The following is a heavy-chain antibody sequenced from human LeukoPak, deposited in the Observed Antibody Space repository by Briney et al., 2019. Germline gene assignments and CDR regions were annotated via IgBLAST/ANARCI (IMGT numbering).Heavy chain of an antibody. CDR1: GGTFSSYA. J-gene: IGHJ4*02. D-gene: IGHD7-27*01. CDR3: ARGDGDRNDLFDY. V-gene: IGHV1-69*05. Sequence: SVKVSCKASGGTFSSYAISWVRQAPGQGLEWMGRIIPIFGTANYAQKFQGRVTITTDESTSAAYMELSSLRSEDTAVYYCARGDGDRNDLFDYWGQGTLVTVSS. CDR2: IIPIFGTA.